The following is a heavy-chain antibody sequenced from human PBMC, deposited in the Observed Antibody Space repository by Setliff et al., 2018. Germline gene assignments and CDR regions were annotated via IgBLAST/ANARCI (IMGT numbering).Heavy chain of an antibody. D-gene: IGHD2-2*01. CDR2: IGGSGGSGGSGGNR. CDR3: ARTQVVPAATYSIDY. CDR1: GFTFSTYD. J-gene: IGHJ4*02. Sequence: ESLKISCAASGFTFSTYDMRWVRQAPGKGLEWVSAIGGSGGSGGSGGNRYYADSVKGRFTISRDNSKNTLYLEMNSLRAEDTAVYYCARTQVVPAATYSIDYWGQGTLVTVSS. V-gene: IGHV3-23*01.